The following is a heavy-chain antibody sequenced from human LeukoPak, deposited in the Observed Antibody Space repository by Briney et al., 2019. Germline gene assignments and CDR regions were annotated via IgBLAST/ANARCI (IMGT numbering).Heavy chain of an antibody. V-gene: IGHV4-31*03. CDR2: IHYSGST. J-gene: IGHJ5*02. CDR3: AMEVSSSSSWTNWFDP. D-gene: IGHD6-13*01. CDR1: GGSISSGGYF. Sequence: SETLSLTCTVSGGSISSGGYFWSWIRQLPGKGPEWLGYIHYSGSTDYNPSLKSRVYMSVDTSKNQFPLELTSVTAADTAVYYCAMEVSSSSSWTNWFDPWRQGSLVSVCS.